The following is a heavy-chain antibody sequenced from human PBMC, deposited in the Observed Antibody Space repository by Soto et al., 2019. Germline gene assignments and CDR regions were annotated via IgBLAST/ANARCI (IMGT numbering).Heavy chain of an antibody. J-gene: IGHJ4*02. CDR3: ARSTKRYCSGGSCYSFGFDY. Sequence: QVQLVQSGAEVKKPGSSVKVSCKASGGTFSSYAISWVRQAPGQGLEWMGGIIPIFGTANYAQKFQGRVTITADKSTSTAYMELSTLRSEDTAVYYCARSTKRYCSGGSCYSFGFDYWGQGTLVTVSS. D-gene: IGHD2-15*01. CDR2: IIPIFGTA. CDR1: GGTFSSYA. V-gene: IGHV1-69*06.